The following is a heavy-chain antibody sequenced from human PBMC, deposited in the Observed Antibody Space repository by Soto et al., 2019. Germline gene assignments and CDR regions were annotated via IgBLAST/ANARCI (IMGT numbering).Heavy chain of an antibody. J-gene: IGHJ4*02. V-gene: IGHV3-30-3*01. CDR1: GFTFSSYA. CDR3: ARDQSWELLYYYY. CDR2: ISYDGSNK. Sequence: QVQLVESGGGVVQPGRSLRLSCAASGFTFSSYAMHWVRLAPGKGLEWVAVISYDGSNKYYADSVKGRFTISRDNSKNTLYLQMNSLRAEDTAVYYCARDQSWELLYYYYWGQVTLVTVSS. D-gene: IGHD1-26*01.